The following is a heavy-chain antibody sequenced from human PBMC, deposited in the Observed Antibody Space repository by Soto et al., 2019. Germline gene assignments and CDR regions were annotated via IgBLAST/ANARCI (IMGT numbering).Heavy chain of an antibody. V-gene: IGHV3-48*01. CDR3: SSVVRPAANDI. D-gene: IGHD2-2*01. Sequence: GGSLRLSCAASGFTFSSYSMNWVRQAPGKGLEWVSYISSSSSTKYYADSVKGRFTISRDNAKNTLYLQMNSLRAEDTAVYYCSSVVRPAANDIWGQGTMVTVSS. CDR1: GFTFSSYS. J-gene: IGHJ3*02. CDR2: ISSSSSTK.